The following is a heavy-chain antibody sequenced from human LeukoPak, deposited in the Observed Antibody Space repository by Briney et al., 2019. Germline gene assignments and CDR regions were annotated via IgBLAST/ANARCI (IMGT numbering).Heavy chain of an antibody. V-gene: IGHV1-2*02. CDR1: GYTFTGYY. J-gene: IGHJ4*02. CDR3: AREGKGSGYSCGSFDY. CDR2: INSYSGGT. Sequence: ASVKVSCKASGYTFTGYYMHWVRQAPGQGLEWMGWINSYSGGTNYAQKFQGRVTMTSDTSISTVYMELSRLRSDDTAVYYCAREGKGSGYSCGSFDYWGQGTLVTVSS. D-gene: IGHD5-18*01.